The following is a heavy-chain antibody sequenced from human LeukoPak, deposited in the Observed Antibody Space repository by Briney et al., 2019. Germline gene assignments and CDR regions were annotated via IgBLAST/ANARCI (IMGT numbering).Heavy chain of an antibody. Sequence: GGSLRLSCAASGFTFSSYAMSWVRQAPGKGLEWVSVISGSGGSTYYADSVKGRFTISRDNSKNTLYLQMNSLRAEDTAVYYCAKDGNMITFGGVIPLDYWGQGTLVTVSS. V-gene: IGHV3-23*01. CDR3: AKDGNMITFGGVIPLDY. D-gene: IGHD3-16*02. CDR1: GFTFSSYA. J-gene: IGHJ4*02. CDR2: ISGSGGST.